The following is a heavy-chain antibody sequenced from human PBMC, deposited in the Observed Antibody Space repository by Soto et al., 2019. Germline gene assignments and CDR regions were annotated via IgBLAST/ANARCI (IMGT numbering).Heavy chain of an antibody. D-gene: IGHD6-19*01. CDR1: GYTFTTYG. Sequence: QVQLVQSGAEVKKPGASVKVSCKASGYTFTTYGITWVRQAPGQGLEWMGWISAYNGNTNYAPKLQGRVTMTTDTSTSTAYMELRSLRSDDTAVYYCARPQSSGWYFDAFDIWGQGTMVTVSS. V-gene: IGHV1-18*01. CDR3: ARPQSSGWYFDAFDI. J-gene: IGHJ3*02. CDR2: ISAYNGNT.